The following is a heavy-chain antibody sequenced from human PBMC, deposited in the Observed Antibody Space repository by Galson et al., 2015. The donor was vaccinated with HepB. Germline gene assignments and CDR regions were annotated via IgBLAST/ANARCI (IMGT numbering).Heavy chain of an antibody. D-gene: IGHD1-1*01. Sequence: QSGAEVKKPGESLRISCQVSGSSFTSYYISWVRQMPGKGLEWMGRIDPSDSYTTYSPSLQGRVTISADKSISTAYLQWSSLKASDTAMYYCARHGVGTLERRFRAFDIWGQGTLVTVSS. J-gene: IGHJ3*02. CDR2: IDPSDSYT. V-gene: IGHV5-10-1*01. CDR3: ARHGVGTLERRFRAFDI. CDR1: GSSFTSYY.